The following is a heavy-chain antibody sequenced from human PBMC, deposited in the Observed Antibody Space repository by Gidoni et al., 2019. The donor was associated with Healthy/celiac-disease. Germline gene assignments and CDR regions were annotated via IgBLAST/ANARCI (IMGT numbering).Heavy chain of an antibody. V-gene: IGHV1-69*01. D-gene: IGHD1-20*01. CDR3: ARTDSGLHNWNDPYYGMDV. Sequence: QVQLVQSGAEVKKPGSSVKVSCKASGGTFSSYAISWVRQAPGQGLEWMGGIIPIFGTANYAQKFQGRVTITADESTSTAYMELSSLRSEDTAVYYCARTDSGLHNWNDPYYGMDVWGQGTTVTVSS. CDR2: IIPIFGTA. CDR1: GGTFSSYA. J-gene: IGHJ6*02.